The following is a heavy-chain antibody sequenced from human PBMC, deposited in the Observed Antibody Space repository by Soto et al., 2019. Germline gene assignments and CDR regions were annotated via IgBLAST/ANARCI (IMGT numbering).Heavy chain of an antibody. CDR3: ARLSRPNYYDTSGFFKDNWFDP. CDR1: GDTFNSYD. V-gene: IGHV1-69*13. Sequence: SVKVSSTASGDTFNSYDINWVRQAPGQGLEWMGGIIPIVETPKYAQKFQGRVTITADESTNTVYMELSSLRSEDTAMYYCARLSRPNYYDTSGFFKDNWFDPWGQGTLVTVSS. J-gene: IGHJ5*02. CDR2: IIPIVETP. D-gene: IGHD3-22*01.